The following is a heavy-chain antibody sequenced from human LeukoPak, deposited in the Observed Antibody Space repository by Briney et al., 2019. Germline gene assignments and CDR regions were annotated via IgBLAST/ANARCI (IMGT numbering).Heavy chain of an antibody. V-gene: IGHV3-7*04. Sequence: GGSLRLSCAASGFIFSNYWLSRVRQAPGKGLEWVANIKQDGSERYYVGSVKGRFIVSRDNAKNSLYLQMNSLRAEDTAVYYCARVYDVWSGYYRDYWGQGTLVTVSS. J-gene: IGHJ4*02. CDR2: IKQDGSER. CDR1: GFIFSNYW. D-gene: IGHD3-3*01. CDR3: ARVYDVWSGYYRDY.